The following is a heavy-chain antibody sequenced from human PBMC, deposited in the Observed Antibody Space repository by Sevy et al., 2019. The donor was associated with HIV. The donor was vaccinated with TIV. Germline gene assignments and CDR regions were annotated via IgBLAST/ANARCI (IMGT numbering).Heavy chain of an antibody. Sequence: GGSLRLSCAASGFTLSRYIMNWVRQAPGKGLEWVSSISSSGYYIYYAYSVEGRFTMSGDNAKNSLSLQMNSLRAEDTAVYYCARDYTSSWYGGAFDIWGQGRMVTVSS. CDR3: ARDYTSSWYGGAFDI. CDR1: GFTLSRYI. J-gene: IGHJ3*02. V-gene: IGHV3-21*01. CDR2: ISSSGYYI. D-gene: IGHD6-13*01.